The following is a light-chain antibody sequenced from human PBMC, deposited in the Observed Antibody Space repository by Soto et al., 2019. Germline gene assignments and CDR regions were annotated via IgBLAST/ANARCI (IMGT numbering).Light chain of an antibody. CDR2: GAS. CDR3: QQYGSSPRT. Sequence: EIVLTQSPGTLSLSPGERATLSCRASQTVLNNYLTWYQQKPGQAPRRLIFGASIRATGIPDRFSGSGSGTDFTLTISRLEPEDFAMYYCQQYGSSPRTFGQGTKVDIK. V-gene: IGKV3-20*01. CDR1: QTVLNNY. J-gene: IGKJ1*01.